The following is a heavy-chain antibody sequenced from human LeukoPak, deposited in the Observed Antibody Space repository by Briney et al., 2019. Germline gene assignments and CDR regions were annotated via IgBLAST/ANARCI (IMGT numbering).Heavy chain of an antibody. D-gene: IGHD3-10*01. J-gene: IGHJ4*02. CDR1: GYTFTSYG. Sequence: ASVKVCCKASGYTFTSYGISWVRQAPGQGLGWMGWISAYNGNTNYAQKLQGRVTMTTDTSTSTAYMELRSLRSDDTAVYYCARDARITMVRGVTPYWGQGTLVTVSS. CDR2: ISAYNGNT. CDR3: ARDARITMVRGVTPY. V-gene: IGHV1-18*01.